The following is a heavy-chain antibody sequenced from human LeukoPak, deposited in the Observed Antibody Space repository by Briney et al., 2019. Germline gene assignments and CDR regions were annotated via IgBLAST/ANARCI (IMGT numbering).Heavy chain of an antibody. V-gene: IGHV3-23*01. D-gene: IGHD3-10*01. Sequence: PGGSLRLSCAASGFTFSTYAMSWVRQAPGKGLEWVSGVSASGDNTKYGDSGKGRFTISRDNSKNTVHLQMNSLRAEDTAVYYCARDPLRGFGELLSTSENWFDPWGQGTLVTVSS. CDR1: GFTFSTYA. J-gene: IGHJ5*02. CDR3: ARDPLRGFGELLSTSENWFDP. CDR2: VSASGDNT.